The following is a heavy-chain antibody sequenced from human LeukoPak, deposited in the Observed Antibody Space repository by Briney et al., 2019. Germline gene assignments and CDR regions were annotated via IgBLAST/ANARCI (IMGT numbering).Heavy chain of an antibody. Sequence: GRSLRLSCAASGFTFSSYGMHWVRQAPGKGLEWVAVIWYDGSNKYYADSVKGRFTISRDNSKNTLYLQMNSLRAEDTAVYYCARDVPDYHDSSGLFDYWGQGTLVTVFS. CDR2: IWYDGSNK. CDR1: GFTFSSYG. D-gene: IGHD3-22*01. J-gene: IGHJ4*02. CDR3: ARDVPDYHDSSGLFDY. V-gene: IGHV3-33*01.